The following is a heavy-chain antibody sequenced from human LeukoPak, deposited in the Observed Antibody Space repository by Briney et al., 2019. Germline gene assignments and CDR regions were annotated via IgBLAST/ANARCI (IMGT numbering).Heavy chain of an antibody. CDR1: GFTFSSYA. CDR2: ISSNGGST. J-gene: IGHJ4*02. CDR3: ARDVGGYTPYYFDY. V-gene: IGHV3-64D*06. Sequence: GGSLRLSCSASGFTFSSYAMHWVRQAPGKGLEYVSAISSNGGSTYYADSVKGRFTISRDNSKNTLYLQMSSLRAEDTAVYYCARDVGGYTPYYFDYWGQGTLVTVSS. D-gene: IGHD5-12*01.